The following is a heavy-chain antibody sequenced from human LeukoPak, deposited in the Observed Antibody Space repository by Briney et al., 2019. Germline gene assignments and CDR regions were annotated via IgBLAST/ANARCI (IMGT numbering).Heavy chain of an antibody. Sequence: GGSLRLSCAASGFTFSSYAMIWVRQAPGKGLEWVSAISDSGDSRYYADSVKGRFTISRDNSKNTLYLQMNSLRAEDTAVYYCAKEVIGSHFDFWGQGTLVTVSS. V-gene: IGHV3-23*01. CDR3: AKEVIGSHFDF. D-gene: IGHD1-26*01. J-gene: IGHJ4*02. CDR2: ISDSGDSR. CDR1: GFTFSSYA.